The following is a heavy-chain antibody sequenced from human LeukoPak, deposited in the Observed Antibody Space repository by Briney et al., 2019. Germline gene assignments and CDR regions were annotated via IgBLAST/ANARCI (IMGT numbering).Heavy chain of an antibody. Sequence: PGGSLRLSCAASGFTFSSYWMHWVRQGPGKGPVWVSRISPDGSDTSYADSVKGRFTISRDNAKNTLYLQMNSLRVEDTAEYYCVRGAYSGSLDYWGQGTLVTVSS. CDR3: VRGAYSGSLDY. CDR1: GFTFSSYW. V-gene: IGHV3-74*01. J-gene: IGHJ4*02. CDR2: ISPDGSDT. D-gene: IGHD1-26*01.